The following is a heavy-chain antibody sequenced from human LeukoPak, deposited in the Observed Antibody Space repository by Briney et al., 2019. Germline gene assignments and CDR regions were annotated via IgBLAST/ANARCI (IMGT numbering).Heavy chain of an antibody. CDR1: GFTFSNYG. J-gene: IGHJ4*02. CDR2: ISYDGSNK. D-gene: IGHD3-3*01. CDR3: AKADDSYPDY. Sequence: GGSLRLSCAASGFTFSNYGMHWVRQAPGKGLEWVAVISYDGSNKYYADSVKGRFTISRDNFENTLYLQMNSLRAEDTAVYYCAKADDSYPDYWGQGTLVTVSS. V-gene: IGHV3-30*18.